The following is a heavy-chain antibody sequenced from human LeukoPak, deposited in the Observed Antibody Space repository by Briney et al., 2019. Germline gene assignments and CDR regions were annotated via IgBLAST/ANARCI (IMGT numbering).Heavy chain of an antibody. CDR1: GFTFSSYA. Sequence: GGSLRLSCAASGFTFSSYAMHWVRQAPGKGLEWVAVISYDGSNKYYADSVKGRFTISRDNSKNTLYLQMSSLRAEDTAVYYCARGAAGPPVNWGQGTLVTVSS. D-gene: IGHD6-13*01. J-gene: IGHJ4*02. CDR3: ARGAAGPPVN. V-gene: IGHV3-30-3*01. CDR2: ISYDGSNK.